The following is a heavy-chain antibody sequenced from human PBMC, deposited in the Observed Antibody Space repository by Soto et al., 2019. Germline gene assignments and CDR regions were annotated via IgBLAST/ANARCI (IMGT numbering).Heavy chain of an antibody. J-gene: IGHJ3*02. Sequence: GGSLRLSCAASGFTFDDYCMSWVRQAPGKGLEWVSGINWNGGSTGYADSVKGRFTISKDNAKNSLYLQMNSLRAEDTALYYCARSAPPPLRGYCSGGSCYDAFDIWGQGTMVTVSS. CDR2: INWNGGST. CDR1: GFTFDDYC. V-gene: IGHV3-20*04. D-gene: IGHD2-15*01. CDR3: ARSAPPPLRGYCSGGSCYDAFDI.